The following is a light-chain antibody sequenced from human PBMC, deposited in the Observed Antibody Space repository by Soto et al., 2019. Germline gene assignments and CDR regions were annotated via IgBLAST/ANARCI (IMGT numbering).Light chain of an antibody. CDR1: ITDIGAYNY. Sequence: QSALTQPASVSGSPGQSITISCTGTITDIGAYNYVSWYQQHPGKAPKLLIYGVSSRPSGVSNRFSGSKYGNAAYLTISGLQADDEAEYYCSYYTSSITPDVFGTGTKV. J-gene: IGLJ1*01. CDR2: GVS. CDR3: SYYTSSITPDV. V-gene: IGLV2-14*01.